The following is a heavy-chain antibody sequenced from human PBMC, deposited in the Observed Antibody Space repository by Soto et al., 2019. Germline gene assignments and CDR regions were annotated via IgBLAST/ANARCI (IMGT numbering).Heavy chain of an antibody. Sequence: EVQLVESGGGLLHPGGSLRLSCAASGFTFNTYWMHWVRQAPGKGLVWLSRIKGDGSGTSYADSVKGRFTISRDNAKNTLYLQINSLTAEDTAVYYCARAWWESRVYFDYWGQGALVTVSS. D-gene: IGHD1-26*01. CDR3: ARAWWESRVYFDY. CDR2: IKGDGSGT. V-gene: IGHV3-74*01. CDR1: GFTFNTYW. J-gene: IGHJ4*02.